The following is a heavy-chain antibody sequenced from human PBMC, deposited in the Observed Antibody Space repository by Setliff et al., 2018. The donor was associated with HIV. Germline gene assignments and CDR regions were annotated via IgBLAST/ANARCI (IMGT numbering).Heavy chain of an antibody. J-gene: IGHJ5*02. CDR3: ARAHFLVAMTRNWFDP. CDR2: INPKSGVA. CDR1: GYTFTDFY. V-gene: IGHV1-2*06. D-gene: IGHD5-12*01. Sequence: ASVKVSCKASGYTFTDFYIHWVRQAPGQGLEWIGRINPKSGVADYLKKFQGRVTMTTETSTNTAHMELIRPRFDDTAVYYCARAHFLVAMTRNWFDPWGQGTLVTVSS.